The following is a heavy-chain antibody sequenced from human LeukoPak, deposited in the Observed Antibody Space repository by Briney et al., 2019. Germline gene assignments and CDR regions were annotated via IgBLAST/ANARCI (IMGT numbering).Heavy chain of an antibody. J-gene: IGHJ4*02. CDR1: GGTFSSYA. CDR2: IIPIFGTA. D-gene: IGHD2-2*01. V-gene: IGHV1-69*13. Sequence: SVKVPCKASGGTFSSYAISWVRQAPGQGLEWMGGIIPIFGTANYAQKFQGRVTITADESTSTAYMELSSLRSEDTAVYYCARGPRHCSSTSCRGDYWGQGTLVTVSS. CDR3: ARGPRHCSSTSCRGDY.